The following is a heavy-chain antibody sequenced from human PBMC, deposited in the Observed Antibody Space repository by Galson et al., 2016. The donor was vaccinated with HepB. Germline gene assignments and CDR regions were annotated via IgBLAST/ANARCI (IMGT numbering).Heavy chain of an antibody. V-gene: IGHV3-72*01. CDR2: FENSANSHTI. CDR1: GFTVSDYD. D-gene: IGHD1-7*01. CDR3: ARRGTAGGLDL. Sequence: SLRLSCAASGFTVSDYDMDWVRQAPGKGLEWVGRFENSANSHTILYAASVRGRFSISRDAPKNSLDLEMNSLKTDDTAVYFCARRGTAGGLDLWGQGTMVAVSS. J-gene: IGHJ3*01.